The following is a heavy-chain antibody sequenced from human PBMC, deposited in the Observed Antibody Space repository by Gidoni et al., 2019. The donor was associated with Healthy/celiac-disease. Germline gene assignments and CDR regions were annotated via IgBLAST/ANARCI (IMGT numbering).Heavy chain of an antibody. CDR2: IYSGYST. J-gene: IGHJ4*02. V-gene: IGHV3-66*02. CDR1: GFTVSSNY. Sequence: EVQLVESGGGVVQPGGALRRSCAASGFTVSSNYMRVVRQAPGKGLGWVSFIYSGYSTYYADSVKGRFTISRDNSKNTLYLQMNSLRAEDTAVYYCARSSYYDILTADYWGQGTLVTVSS. D-gene: IGHD3-9*01. CDR3: ARSSYYDILTADY.